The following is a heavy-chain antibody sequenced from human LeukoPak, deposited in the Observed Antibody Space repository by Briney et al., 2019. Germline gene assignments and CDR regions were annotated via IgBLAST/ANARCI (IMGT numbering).Heavy chain of an antibody. CDR3: AKDPRLIAVAWFDP. Sequence: GGSLRLSCAASGFTFSSYWMSWVRQAPGKGLEWVANIKQDGSEKYYVDSVKGRFTISRDNSKNTLYLQMNSLRAEDTAVYYCAKDPRLIAVAWFDPWGQGTLVTVSS. V-gene: IGHV3-7*03. J-gene: IGHJ5*02. CDR2: IKQDGSEK. CDR1: GFTFSSYW. D-gene: IGHD6-19*01.